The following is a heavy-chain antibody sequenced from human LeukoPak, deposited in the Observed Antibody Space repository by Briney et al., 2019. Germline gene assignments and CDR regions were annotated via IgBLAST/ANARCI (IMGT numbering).Heavy chain of an antibody. CDR3: ARDRRGIAAAGTHFDY. V-gene: IGHV3-53*01. CDR2: IFSGGST. CDR1: GFTVSSNY. D-gene: IGHD6-13*01. J-gene: IGHJ4*02. Sequence: GGSLRLSCAASGFTVSSNYMSWVGQAPGKGLEWVSVIFSGGSTYDADSVKGRFTISRDNSKNTLYLQMNSLRAEDTAVYYCARDRRGIAAAGTHFDYWGQGTMVTVSS.